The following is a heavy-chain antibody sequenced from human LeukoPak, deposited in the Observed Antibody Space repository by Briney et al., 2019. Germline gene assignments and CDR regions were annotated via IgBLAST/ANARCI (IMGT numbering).Heavy chain of an antibody. Sequence: SETLSLTCSVSAGSITSFYWSWIRQPPGKGLEWIGYIFYTGSTSYNPSLKSRVTISLDKSKNQFFLKLSSVTAADTAMYYCARRTSNGWPSENAFDIWGQGTMVTVSS. J-gene: IGHJ3*02. CDR3: ARRTSNGWPSENAFDI. CDR2: IFYTGST. CDR1: AGSITSFY. V-gene: IGHV4-59*01. D-gene: IGHD6-19*01.